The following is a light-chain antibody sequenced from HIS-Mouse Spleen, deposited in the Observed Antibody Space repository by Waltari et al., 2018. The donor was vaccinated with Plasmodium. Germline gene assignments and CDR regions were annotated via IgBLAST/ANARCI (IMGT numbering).Light chain of an antibody. Sequence: SYELTQPLSVSVALGQTARITCGGNNIGRKNVHWYQQKPGQAPGLVIYRESNRPFGSPERFSGSNSGNTATLTISRAQAGDEADYYCQVWDSSTVVFGGGTKLTVL. J-gene: IGLJ2*01. CDR3: QVWDSSTVV. CDR2: RES. V-gene: IGLV3-9*01. CDR1: NIGRKN.